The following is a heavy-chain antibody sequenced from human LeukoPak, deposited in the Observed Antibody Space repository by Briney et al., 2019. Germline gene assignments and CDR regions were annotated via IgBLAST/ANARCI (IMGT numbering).Heavy chain of an antibody. Sequence: PGGSLRLSCAASGFTFSSYAMSWVRQAPGKGLEWVSAISGSGGSTYYADSVKGRFTISRDNSKNTLYLQMNSLRAEDTAVYSCARGRSGTYGYDAFDIWGQGTMVTVSS. V-gene: IGHV3-23*01. CDR3: ARGRSGTYGYDAFDI. J-gene: IGHJ3*02. CDR2: ISGSGGST. CDR1: GFTFSSYA. D-gene: IGHD1-26*01.